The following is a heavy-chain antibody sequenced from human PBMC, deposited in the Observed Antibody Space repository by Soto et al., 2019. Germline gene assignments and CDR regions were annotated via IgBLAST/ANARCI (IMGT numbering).Heavy chain of an antibody. V-gene: IGHV3-30*18. J-gene: IGHJ4*02. D-gene: IGHD2-15*01. Sequence: QVQLVESGGGVVQPGRSLRLSCAASEFTFSSYGMHWVRQAPGKGLEWVAVISYDGSNKYYADSVKGRFTISRDNSKNTLYLQMNSLRAEDTAVYYCAKDRAFGYCSGGSCYPEDYWGQGTLVTVSS. CDR2: ISYDGSNK. CDR3: AKDRAFGYCSGGSCYPEDY. CDR1: EFTFSSYG.